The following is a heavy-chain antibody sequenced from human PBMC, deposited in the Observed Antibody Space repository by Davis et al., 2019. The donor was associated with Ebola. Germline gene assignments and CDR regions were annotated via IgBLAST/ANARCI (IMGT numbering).Heavy chain of an antibody. CDR1: GSTFRTYW. J-gene: IGHJ4*02. Sequence: PGGSLRLSCAAPGSTFRTYWMHWVRQAPGKGLVWFSRINSDGSSTSYADSVKRRFTISRDNAKNTLYLQMNSLRAEDTAVYYCARVKSYGSGSYYFWGPYYFDYWGQGTLVTVSS. CDR2: INSDGSST. CDR3: ARVKSYGSGSYYFWGPYYFDY. D-gene: IGHD3-10*01. V-gene: IGHV3-74*01.